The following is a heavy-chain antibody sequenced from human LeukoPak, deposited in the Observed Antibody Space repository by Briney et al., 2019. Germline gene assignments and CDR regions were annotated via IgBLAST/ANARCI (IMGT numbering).Heavy chain of an antibody. CDR3: ARVVKPKQWLAPTGYYYYYGMDV. V-gene: IGHV4-39*07. J-gene: IGHJ6*02. D-gene: IGHD6-19*01. CDR2: IYYSGST. Sequence: SETLSLTCTVSGGSISSYYWGWIRQPPGKGLEWIGSIYYSGSTYYNPSLKSRVTISVDTSKNQFSLKLSSVTAADTAVYYCARVVKPKQWLAPTGYYYYYGMDVWGQGTTVTVSS. CDR1: GGSISSYY.